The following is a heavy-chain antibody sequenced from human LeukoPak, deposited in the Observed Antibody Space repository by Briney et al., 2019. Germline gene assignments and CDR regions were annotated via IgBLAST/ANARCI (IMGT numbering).Heavy chain of an antibody. CDR2: IYYSGST. V-gene: IGHV4-59*01. Sequence: SETQSLTCTVSGGSISGYYWSWIRLPPGKGLEWIGYIYYSGSTKYNPTLTSRVTISVDTSKNQFSLKLTSVTAADTAVYYCARDLPVGATPYNWLDYWGQGTLVTVSS. D-gene: IGHD1-26*01. J-gene: IGHJ5*01. CDR3: ARDLPVGATPYNWLDY. CDR1: GGSISGYY.